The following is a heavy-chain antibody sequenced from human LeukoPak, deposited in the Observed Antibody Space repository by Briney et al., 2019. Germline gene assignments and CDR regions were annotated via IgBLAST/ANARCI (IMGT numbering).Heavy chain of an antibody. CDR2: IYYSGST. CDR1: GGPISSSSYY. Sequence: SETLSLTCTVSGGPISSSSYYWGWIRQPPGKGLEWIGSIYYSGSTYYNPSLKSRVTISVDTSKNQFSLKLSSVTAADTAVYYCARDATWYFDLWGRGTLVTVSS. CDR3: ARDATWYFDL. V-gene: IGHV4-39*07. J-gene: IGHJ2*01.